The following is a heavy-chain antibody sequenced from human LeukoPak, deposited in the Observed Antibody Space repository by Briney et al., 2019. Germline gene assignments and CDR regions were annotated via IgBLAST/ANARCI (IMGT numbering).Heavy chain of an antibody. J-gene: IGHJ4*02. D-gene: IGHD4-17*01. CDR3: ATDLGDYAAY. V-gene: IGHV1-3*01. CDR1: GYTFTNYA. CDR2: INVGNGNT. Sequence: ASVKVSCKASGYTFTNYAIHWARQAPGQRLECMGWINVGNGNTKSSQKFQGRVTITRDTSASTAYMELSSLRSEDTAVYYCATDLGDYAAYWGQGTLVTVSS.